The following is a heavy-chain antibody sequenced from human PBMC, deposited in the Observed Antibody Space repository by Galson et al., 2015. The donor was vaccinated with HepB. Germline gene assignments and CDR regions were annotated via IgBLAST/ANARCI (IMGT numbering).Heavy chain of an antibody. CDR1: GYTFMKHG. D-gene: IGHD6-6*01. Sequence: SVKVSCKASGYTFMKHGISWVRQAPGQGLEWVGWISAYNDNTNYAQKFQGRVTMTTDTSTSTAYMELRSLRSDDTAVYYCARARYSSSPPDFWGQGTLVTVSS. V-gene: IGHV1-18*01. J-gene: IGHJ4*02. CDR2: ISAYNDNT. CDR3: ARARYSSSPPDF.